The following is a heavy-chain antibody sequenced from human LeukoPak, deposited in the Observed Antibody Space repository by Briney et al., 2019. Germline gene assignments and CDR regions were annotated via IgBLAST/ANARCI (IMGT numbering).Heavy chain of an antibody. Sequence: SETLSLTCTVSGVSISSYYWSWVRQPPGKGLEWIGENYQSGSTNYNPSLKSRVTIPVDKSKNHFSLKLSSVDAADTAVYYCADSSSWCSGFDYWGQGTLVTVSS. J-gene: IGHJ4*02. CDR1: GVSISSYY. V-gene: IGHV4-59*01. CDR2: NYQSGST. D-gene: IGHD6-13*01. CDR3: ADSSSWCSGFDY.